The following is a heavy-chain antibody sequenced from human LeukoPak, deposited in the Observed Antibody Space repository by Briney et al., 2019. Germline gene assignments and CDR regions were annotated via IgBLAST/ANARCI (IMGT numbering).Heavy chain of an antibody. J-gene: IGHJ4*02. Sequence: AGGSLRLSCAASGFTFSSYWMHWVRQAPGKGLVWVSRINSDGSSTSYANSVKGRFTISRDNAKNTLYLQMNSLRAEDTAVYYCARATAMEGYFDYWGQGTLVTVSS. V-gene: IGHV3-74*01. D-gene: IGHD5-18*01. CDR1: GFTFSSYW. CDR2: INSDGSST. CDR3: ARATAMEGYFDY.